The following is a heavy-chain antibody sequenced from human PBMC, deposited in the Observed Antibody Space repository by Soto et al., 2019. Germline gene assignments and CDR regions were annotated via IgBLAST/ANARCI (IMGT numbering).Heavy chain of an antibody. CDR2: ISAYNGNT. D-gene: IGHD3-9*01. CDR3: VGSETDYSRFDY. CDR1: GYTFTNFG. V-gene: IGHV1-18*01. J-gene: IGHJ4*02. Sequence: ASVKVSCKASGYTFTNFGISWVRQAPGQGLEWMGWISAYNGNTDYAQNFQGRVTMTTDTSASAAYMELSTLGSEDTSIYYCVGSETDYSRFDYWGQGTLVTVSS.